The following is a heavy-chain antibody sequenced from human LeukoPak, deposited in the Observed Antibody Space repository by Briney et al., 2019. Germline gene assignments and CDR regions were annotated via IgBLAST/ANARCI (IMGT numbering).Heavy chain of an antibody. CDR1: GFTFSSHW. CDR3: ARSRTSLGVVIMGAFDI. CDR2: IKKDGTEK. D-gene: IGHD3-3*01. V-gene: IGHV3-7*01. Sequence: PGGSLRLSCSASGFTFSSHWMSWARQAPGKGLEWVANIKKDGTEKNYVDSVKGRFTISRDNAKNSLYLEMNSLRAEDTAVYYCARSRTSLGVVIMGAFDIWGQGTMVTVSS. J-gene: IGHJ3*02.